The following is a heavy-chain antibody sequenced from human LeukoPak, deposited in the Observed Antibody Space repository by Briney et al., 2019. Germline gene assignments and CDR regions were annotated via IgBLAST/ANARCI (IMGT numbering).Heavy chain of an antibody. CDR1: GFTFSSYS. Sequence: GRSLRLSCAASGFTFSSYSMNWVRQAPGKGLEWVSSISSSSSYIYYADSVKGRFTISRDNAKNSLYLQMNSLRAEDTAVYYCARVSKKWLLNAFDIWGQGTMVTVSS. CDR2: ISSSSSYI. CDR3: ARVSKKWLLNAFDI. V-gene: IGHV3-21*01. D-gene: IGHD3-22*01. J-gene: IGHJ3*02.